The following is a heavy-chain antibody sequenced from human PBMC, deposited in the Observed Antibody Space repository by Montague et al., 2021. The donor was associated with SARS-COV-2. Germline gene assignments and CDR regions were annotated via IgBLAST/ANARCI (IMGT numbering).Heavy chain of an antibody. CDR3: ASLRGIFGVVGDGFDY. Sequence: SLRLSCAASGFTFSSYAMSWVRQAPGKGLEWVSAISGSGGSTYYADSVKGRFTISRDNSKNTLYLQMNSLRAEDTAVYYCASLRGIFGVVGDGFDYWGQGTLVTVSS. CDR2: ISGSGGST. V-gene: IGHV3-23*01. CDR1: GFTFSSYA. J-gene: IGHJ4*02. D-gene: IGHD3-3*01.